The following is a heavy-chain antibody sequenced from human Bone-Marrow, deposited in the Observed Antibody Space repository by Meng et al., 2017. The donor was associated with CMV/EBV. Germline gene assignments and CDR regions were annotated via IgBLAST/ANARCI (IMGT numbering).Heavy chain of an antibody. V-gene: IGHV3-66*02. Sequence: GESLKISCAASEFTVSSNYMSWVRQAPGKGLEWVSVIYSGGSTYYADSVKGRFTISRDNSKNTLYLQMNSLRAEDTAVYYCARSLRDAYFDYWGQGTLVTVSS. J-gene: IGHJ4*02. CDR3: ARSLRDAYFDY. CDR2: IYSGGST. CDR1: EFTVSSNY.